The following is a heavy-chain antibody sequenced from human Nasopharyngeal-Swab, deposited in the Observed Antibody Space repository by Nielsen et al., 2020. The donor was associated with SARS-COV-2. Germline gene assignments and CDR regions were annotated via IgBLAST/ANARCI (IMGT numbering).Heavy chain of an antibody. V-gene: IGHV4-61*05. CDR2: IYYTGST. Sequence: ESLKISCSVSGRSISITRYYWGWIRQSPGKGLEWLGYIYYTGSTEYNPSLKSRVTISIDTSNNQFSLNLRSVTAADTAVYYCARAYYGSSNYYTVWGQGTLVTVSS. D-gene: IGHD3-10*01. CDR1: GRSISITRYY. J-gene: IGHJ4*02. CDR3: ARAYYGSSNYYTV.